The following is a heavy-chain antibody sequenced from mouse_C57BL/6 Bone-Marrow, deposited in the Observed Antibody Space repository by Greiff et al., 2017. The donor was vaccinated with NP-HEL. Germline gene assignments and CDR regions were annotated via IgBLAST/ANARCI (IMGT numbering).Heavy chain of an antibody. Sequence: QVQLKESGPGLVQPSQSLSITCTVSGFSLTSYGVHWVRQSPGKGLEWLGVIWRGGSTDYNAAFMSRLSITKDNSKSQVFFKMNSLQADDTAIYYCAKNGGTTVVAWYFDVWGTGTTVTVSS. D-gene: IGHD1-1*01. V-gene: IGHV2-5*01. J-gene: IGHJ1*03. CDR2: IWRGGST. CDR1: GFSLTSYG. CDR3: AKNGGTTVVAWYFDV.